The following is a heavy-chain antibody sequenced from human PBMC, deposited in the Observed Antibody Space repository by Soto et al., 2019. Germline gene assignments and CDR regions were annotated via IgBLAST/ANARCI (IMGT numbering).Heavy chain of an antibody. CDR3: ARSRYCSSTSCYDLDY. J-gene: IGHJ4*02. Sequence: QVQLVESGGGVVQPGRSLRLSCAASGFTFSSYGMHWVRQAPGKGLEWVAVIWYDGSNKYYADSVKGRFTISRDNSKNTLYLQMNSLRAEDTAVYYCARSRYCSSTSCYDLDYWGQGTLVTVSS. D-gene: IGHD2-2*01. CDR2: IWYDGSNK. V-gene: IGHV3-33*01. CDR1: GFTFSSYG.